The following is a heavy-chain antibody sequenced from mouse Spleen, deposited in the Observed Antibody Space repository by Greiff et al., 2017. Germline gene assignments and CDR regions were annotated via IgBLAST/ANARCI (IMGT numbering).Heavy chain of an antibody. V-gene: IGHV1-80*01. D-gene: IGHD2-3*01. CDR1: GYAFSSYW. Sequence: VKLVESGAELVKPGASVKISCKASGYAFSSYWMNWVKQRPGKGLEWIGQIYPGDGDTNYNGKFKGKATLTADKSSSTAYMQLSSLTSEDSAVYFCARWLLRDYYAMDYWGQGTSVTVSS. CDR2: IYPGDGDT. J-gene: IGHJ4*01. CDR3: ARWLLRDYYAMDY.